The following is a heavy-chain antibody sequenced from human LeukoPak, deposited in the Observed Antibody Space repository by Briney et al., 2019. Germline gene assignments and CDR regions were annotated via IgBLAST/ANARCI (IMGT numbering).Heavy chain of an antibody. V-gene: IGHV3-30*03. CDR1: GFTFSSYG. CDR3: AAVAGIEGFDY. D-gene: IGHD6-19*01. Sequence: GGSLRLSCAASGFTFSSYGMHWVRQAPGKGLEWVAVIAYGGSNKYYADSVKGRFTISRDNSKNTVRLQMNTLRAEDTAVYYCAAVAGIEGFDYWGQGTLVTVSS. CDR2: IAYGGSNK. J-gene: IGHJ4*02.